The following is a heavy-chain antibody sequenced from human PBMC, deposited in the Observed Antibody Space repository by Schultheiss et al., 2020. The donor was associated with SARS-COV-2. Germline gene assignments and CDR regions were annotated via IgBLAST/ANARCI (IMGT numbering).Heavy chain of an antibody. J-gene: IGHJ4*02. CDR2: ISGGAVST. D-gene: IGHD2-15*01. Sequence: GGSLRLSCAASGFIFSSYAMSWVRQAPGKGLEWISAISGGAVSTTYADSVKGRFTISRDNSRNTLSLQMNSLRAEDTAVYYCATDGVVAAIRFDYWGQGTLVTVSS. V-gene: IGHV3-23*01. CDR1: GFIFSSYA. CDR3: ATDGVVAAIRFDY.